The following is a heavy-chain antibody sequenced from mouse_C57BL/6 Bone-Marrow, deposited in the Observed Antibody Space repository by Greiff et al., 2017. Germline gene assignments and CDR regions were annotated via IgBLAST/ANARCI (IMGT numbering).Heavy chain of an antibody. V-gene: IGHV1-69*01. Sequence: QVQLQQPGAELVMPGASVKLSCKASGYTFTSYWMHWVKQRPGQGLEWIGEIDPSDSYTNYNQKFKGKSTLTVDKSSSTAYMQLSSLTSEDSAVYYCARYSNYLTWYFDVWGTGTTVTVSS. CDR2: IDPSDSYT. CDR1: GYTFTSYW. D-gene: IGHD2-5*01. J-gene: IGHJ1*03. CDR3: ARYSNYLTWYFDV.